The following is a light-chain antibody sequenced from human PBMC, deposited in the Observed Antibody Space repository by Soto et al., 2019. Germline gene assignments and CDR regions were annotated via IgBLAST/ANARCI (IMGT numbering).Light chain of an antibody. Sequence: QSVLTQPASVSGSPGQSITISCTGTSSDVRSYNLVSWYQQHPDKAPKLMIYDVTNRPSGVSNRFSGSKSGNTASLTISGLQAEDEADYYCSSYTSISTYVFGTGTKVTVL. CDR1: SSDVRSYNL. CDR3: SSYTSISTYV. CDR2: DVT. J-gene: IGLJ1*01. V-gene: IGLV2-14*02.